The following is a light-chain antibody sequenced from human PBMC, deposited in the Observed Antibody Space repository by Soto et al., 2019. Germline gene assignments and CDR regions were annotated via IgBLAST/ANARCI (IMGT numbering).Light chain of an antibody. Sequence: DIVMTQSPGTLSVSPGERATLSCRASQSVSSNLAWYQQKPGQAPRLLIYGASTRATGIPARFSGSGSGTEFTLTISSLQSEDFAVYYCQQYNNWPPLTFGQGTKVDIK. J-gene: IGKJ1*01. CDR3: QQYNNWPPLT. CDR1: QSVSSN. CDR2: GAS. V-gene: IGKV3-15*01.